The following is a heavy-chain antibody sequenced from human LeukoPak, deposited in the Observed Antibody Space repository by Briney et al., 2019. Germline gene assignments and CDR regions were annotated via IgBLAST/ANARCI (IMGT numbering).Heavy chain of an antibody. CDR2: IYYSGST. J-gene: IGHJ4*02. V-gene: IGHV4-59*01. CDR1: GGSISSYY. Sequence: PSETLSLTCTVSGGSISSYYWSWIRQPPGKGLEWIGYIYYSGSTNYNPSLKSRVTISVDTSKNQFPLKLSSVTAADTAVYYCARREKSPYYFDYWGQGTLVTVSS. CDR3: ARREKSPYYFDY.